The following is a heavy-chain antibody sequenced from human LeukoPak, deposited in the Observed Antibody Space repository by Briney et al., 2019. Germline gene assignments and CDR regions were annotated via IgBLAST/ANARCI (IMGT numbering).Heavy chain of an antibody. CDR2: INSDGSST. D-gene: IGHD3-22*01. CDR1: GFTFSSHW. V-gene: IGHV3-74*01. J-gene: IGHJ3*02. CDR3: ARYIVTMISGDAFDI. Sequence: GGSLRLSCAASGFTFSSHWMHWVRQAPGKGLVWVSRINSDGSSTSYADSVKGRFTISRDNAKNTLYLQMNSLRAEDTAVYYCARYIVTMISGDAFDIWGQGTMVTVSS.